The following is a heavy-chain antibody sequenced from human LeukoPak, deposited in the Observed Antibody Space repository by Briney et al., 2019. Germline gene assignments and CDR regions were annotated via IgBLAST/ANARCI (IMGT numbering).Heavy chain of an antibody. V-gene: IGHV1-69*04. CDR1: GGTFSSYA. CDR2: IIPILGIA. CDR3: AVEGYCSGGSCDHY. Sequence: SVKVSCKASGGTFSSYAISWVRQAPGQGLEWMGRIIPILGIANYAQKFQGRVTITADKSTSTAYMELSSLRSEDTAVYYCAVEGYCSGGSCDHYWGQGTLVTVSS. J-gene: IGHJ4*02. D-gene: IGHD2-15*01.